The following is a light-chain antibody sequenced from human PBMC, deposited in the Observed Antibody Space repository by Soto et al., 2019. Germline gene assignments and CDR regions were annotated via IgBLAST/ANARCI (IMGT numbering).Light chain of an antibody. CDR1: XXNIGPYT. CDR2: SNN. Sequence: QLVLTQPPSASGTPGQRVTIXXSGSXXNIGPYTVNWYQQVPGTAPKLLIYSNNQRPSGVPDRFSGSKSGTSASLAISGLQSEDEADYYCAAWDASLNGVIFGGGTKLTVL. J-gene: IGLJ2*01. CDR3: AAWDASLNGVI. V-gene: IGLV1-44*01.